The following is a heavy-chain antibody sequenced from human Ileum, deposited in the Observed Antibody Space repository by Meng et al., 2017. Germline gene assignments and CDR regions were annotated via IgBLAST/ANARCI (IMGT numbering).Heavy chain of an antibody. CDR3: ARGVVTYYDSSTLTWFDP. V-gene: IGHV4-31*03. J-gene: IGHJ5*02. CDR1: GGSISGSHYF. D-gene: IGHD3-22*01. Sequence: QVQLQESGPGLVKTSQSLSLTCTVSGGSISGSHYFWSWIRQHPEKGLEWIGYIYHSGVTYYSPSLKSRLTISVDTSKNQFSLKLSSVTAADTAIYYCARGVVTYYDSSTLTWFDPWGQGALVTVSS. CDR2: IYHSGVT.